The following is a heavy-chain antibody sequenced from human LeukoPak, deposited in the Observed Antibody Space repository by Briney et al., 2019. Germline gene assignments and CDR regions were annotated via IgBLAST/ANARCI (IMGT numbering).Heavy chain of an antibody. CDR2: IYPGDSDT. Sequence: GESLKISCKGSGYSFTSYWIGWVRQMPGKGPEWMGIIYPGDSDTRYSPSFQGQVTISADKSISTAYLQWSSLKASDTAMYYCARHQYGSGSYYTDFTHYYYYMDVWGKGTTVTVSS. D-gene: IGHD3-10*01. CDR3: ARHQYGSGSYYTDFTHYYYYMDV. V-gene: IGHV5-51*01. CDR1: GYSFTSYW. J-gene: IGHJ6*03.